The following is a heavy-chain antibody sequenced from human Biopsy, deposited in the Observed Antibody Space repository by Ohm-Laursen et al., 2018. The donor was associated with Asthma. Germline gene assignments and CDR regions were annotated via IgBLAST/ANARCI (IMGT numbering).Heavy chain of an antibody. CDR1: GGSVSSDNNS. J-gene: IGHJ5*02. CDR3: ARTTYGDDGFDP. Sequence: TLSLTCAVSGGSVSSDNNSWTWIRQPPGKGLEWIGYMYHSGRTYYNPSLKSRVNISVDKSKNQFSLSLTSVTAADMAVYYCARTTYGDDGFDPWGQGTLVTVSS. D-gene: IGHD4-17*01. CDR2: MYHSGRT. V-gene: IGHV4-30-2*01.